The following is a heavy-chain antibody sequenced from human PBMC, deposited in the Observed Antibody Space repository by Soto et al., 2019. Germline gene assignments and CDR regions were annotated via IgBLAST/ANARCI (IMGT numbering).Heavy chain of an antibody. V-gene: IGHV3-53*01. CDR2: IYSGGST. Sequence: GGSLRLSCAASGFTVSSNYMSWVRQAPGKGLEWVSVIYSGGSTYYADSVKGRFTISRDNSKNTLYLQMNSLRAEDTAVYYCARGYSSSWYGGWGQGTLVTVSS. D-gene: IGHD6-13*01. CDR3: ARGYSSSWYGG. CDR1: GFTVSSNY. J-gene: IGHJ4*02.